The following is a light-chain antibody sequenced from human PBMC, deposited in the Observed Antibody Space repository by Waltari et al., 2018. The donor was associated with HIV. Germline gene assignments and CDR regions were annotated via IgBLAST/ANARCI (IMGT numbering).Light chain of an antibody. J-gene: IGLJ1*01. CDR1: SSNIGAHI. Sequence: QSVLTQPPSASGTPGQRVTISCSGGSSNIGAHIVNWYQLLPGRAPRLLIYATKPRPSGVPDRFSGSKSGTSASLAISGLQSEDEGDYYCATWDNGLNGRHVFGTGTQVTV. CDR2: ATK. CDR3: ATWDNGLNGRHV. V-gene: IGLV1-44*01.